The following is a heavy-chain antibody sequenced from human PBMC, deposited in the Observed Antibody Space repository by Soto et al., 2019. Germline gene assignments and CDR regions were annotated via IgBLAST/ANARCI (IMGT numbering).Heavy chain of an antibody. D-gene: IGHD3-3*01. J-gene: IGHJ4*02. CDR3: ALLPISARMRSGRPNFHF. V-gene: IGHV4-34*01. CDR1: GGSSSGSY. CDR2: INHSGST. Sequence: SETLSLTCAVYGGSSSGSYWIWIRQPPGKGLEWIGEINHSGSTNYNPSLKSRVTISVDTSMNQFSLKLSSVTAADMAVYYCALLPISARMRSGRPNFHFLRQATLFTV.